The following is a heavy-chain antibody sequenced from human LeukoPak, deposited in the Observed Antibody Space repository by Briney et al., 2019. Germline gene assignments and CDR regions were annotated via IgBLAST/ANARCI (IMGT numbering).Heavy chain of an antibody. CDR3: ARATYCGGDCYYYYMDV. CDR2: INTDGSST. D-gene: IGHD2-21*01. J-gene: IGHJ6*03. V-gene: IGHV3-74*01. Sequence: PGGSLRLSCAAYGFTFSRYWMHWVRQAPGKGLVWVSRINTDGSSTDYADSVKGRFTMSRDNAKNTLYLQMNSLRVEDTAVYYCARATYCGGDCYYYYMDVWGKGTTVTVSS. CDR1: GFTFSRYW.